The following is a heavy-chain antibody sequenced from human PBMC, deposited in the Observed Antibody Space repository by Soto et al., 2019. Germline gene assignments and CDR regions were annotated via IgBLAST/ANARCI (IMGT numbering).Heavy chain of an antibody. CDR3: AKRYDSSGPEYYFDY. D-gene: IGHD3-22*01. V-gene: IGHV3-23*01. CDR1: GFTFSSYA. CDR2: ISGSGGST. Sequence: PGGSLRLSCAASGFTFSSYAMSWVRQAPGKGLEWVSAISGSGGSTYYADSVKGRFTISRDNSKSTLYLQMNSLRAEDTAVYYCAKRYDSSGPEYYFDYWGQGTLVTVSS. J-gene: IGHJ4*02.